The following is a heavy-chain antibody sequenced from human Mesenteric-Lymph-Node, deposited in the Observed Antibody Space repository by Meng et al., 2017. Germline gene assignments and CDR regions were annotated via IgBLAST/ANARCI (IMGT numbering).Heavy chain of an antibody. CDR1: GGSFSGYY. Sequence: SETLSLTCAVYGGSFSGYYWSWIRQLPGKGLEWIGEINHSGSTNYNPSLKSRVTISVDTSKNQFSLKLSSVTAADAAVYYCARSFSRGRYNWFDPWGQGNLVTVSS. J-gene: IGHJ5*02. CDR3: ARSFSRGRYNWFDP. V-gene: IGHV4-34*01. CDR2: INHSGST. D-gene: IGHD1-1*01.